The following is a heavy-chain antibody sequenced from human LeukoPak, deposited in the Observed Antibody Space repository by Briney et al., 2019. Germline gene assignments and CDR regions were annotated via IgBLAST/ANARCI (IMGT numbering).Heavy chain of an antibody. CDR2: IYYSGST. CDR3: ARDPYYDFWSGYYTGGIFDY. V-gene: IGHV4-34*01. D-gene: IGHD3-3*01. Sequence: KPSETLSLTCAVYGGSFSGYYWGWIRQPPGKGLEWIGSIYYSGSTYYNPSLKSRVTISVDTSKNQFSLKLSSVTAADTAVYYCARDPYYDFWSGYYTGGIFDYWGQGTLVTVSS. J-gene: IGHJ4*02. CDR1: GGSFSGYY.